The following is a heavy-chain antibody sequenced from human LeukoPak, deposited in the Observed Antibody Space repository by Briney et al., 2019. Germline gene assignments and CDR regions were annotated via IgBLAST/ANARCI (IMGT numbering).Heavy chain of an antibody. D-gene: IGHD1-26*01. Sequence: IPSETLSLTCTVSGGSISGYYWSWIRQPPGQGLEWIAYIHSNGYTNYNPSLKSRVTISVDTSKNQFSLKVTSVTAADTAMYYCTKREGPMSGSYDYFDPWGQGTLVTVS. CDR3: TKREGPMSGSYDYFDP. V-gene: IGHV4-4*09. CDR1: GGSISGYY. J-gene: IGHJ5*02. CDR2: IHSNGYT.